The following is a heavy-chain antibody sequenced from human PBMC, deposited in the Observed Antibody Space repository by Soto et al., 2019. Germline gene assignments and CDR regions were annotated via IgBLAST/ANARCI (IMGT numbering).Heavy chain of an antibody. CDR2: IYHAGSV. CDR1: GYSIASGYY. Sequence: PSETLSLTCPVSGYSIASGYYWAWIRQSPGKGLEWIGSIYHAGSVYYNPSLNSRVAVSLDTSKNHFSLKLTSVTAADTAVYYCARTFDYCGMDVWGQGTTVTVSS. CDR3: ARTFDYCGMDV. J-gene: IGHJ6*02. V-gene: IGHV4-38-2*01.